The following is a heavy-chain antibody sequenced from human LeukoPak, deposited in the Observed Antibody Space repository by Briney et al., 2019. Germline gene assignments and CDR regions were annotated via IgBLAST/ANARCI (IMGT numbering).Heavy chain of an antibody. CDR2: ISSSGGGT. D-gene: IGHD2-15*01. V-gene: IGHV3-23*01. CDR1: DFIFSNYA. Sequence: PGGSLRLACAASDFIFSNYAMSWVRQAPGKGLEWVSLISSSGGGTYYAESVKGRFTISRDNSKNTLYLQMNSLRAEDTAVYYCTRDVGFCSGGRCFPSGPADYWGQGTLVTVSS. J-gene: IGHJ4*02. CDR3: TRDVGFCSGGRCFPSGPADY.